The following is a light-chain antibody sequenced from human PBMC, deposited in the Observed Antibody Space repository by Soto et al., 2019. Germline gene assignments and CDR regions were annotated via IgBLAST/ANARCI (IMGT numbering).Light chain of an antibody. CDR2: GAS. CDR3: QQYGSSLFT. J-gene: IGKJ3*01. V-gene: IGKV3-20*01. CDR1: QSVSSSY. Sequence: EIVLTQSPGTLSLSPGERATLSCRASQSVSSSYLAWYQQKPGQAPRLLIYGASSRATGIPDRFSGSGSGTDFTLTISRLEPDDFAVYYCQQYGSSLFTVGPGTKVDIK.